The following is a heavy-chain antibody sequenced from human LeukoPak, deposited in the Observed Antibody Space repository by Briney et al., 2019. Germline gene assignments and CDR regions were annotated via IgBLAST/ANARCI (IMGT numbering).Heavy chain of an antibody. CDR1: GYTFTSYG. J-gene: IGHJ4*02. CDR2: IIPIFGTA. Sequence: GASVKVSCKASGYTFTSYGISWVRQAPGQGLEWIGGIIPIFGTANYAQKFQGRVTITADESTSTAYMELSSLRSEDTAVYYCASSVRGDYGDHKRWGQGTLVTVSS. V-gene: IGHV1-69*13. CDR3: ASSVRGDYGDHKR. D-gene: IGHD4-17*01.